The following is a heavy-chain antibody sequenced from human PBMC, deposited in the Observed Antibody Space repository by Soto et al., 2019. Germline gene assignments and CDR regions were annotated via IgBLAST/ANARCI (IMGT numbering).Heavy chain of an antibody. CDR2: ISSSGTTI. V-gene: IGHV3-48*03. D-gene: IGHD3-10*01. CDR3: ASSDYYGSGTYYKGLGY. J-gene: IGHJ4*02. CDR1: GLTFSSYE. Sequence: GGSLRLSCVASGLTFSSYEMNWVRQAPGKGLECISYISSSGTTIYYADSVKGRFTTCRDNAKNSLFLQMNSLRAEDTAVYYCASSDYYGSGTYYKGLGYWGQGTLVTVSS.